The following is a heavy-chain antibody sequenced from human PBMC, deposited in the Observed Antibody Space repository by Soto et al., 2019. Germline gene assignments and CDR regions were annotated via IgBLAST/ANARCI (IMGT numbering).Heavy chain of an antibody. V-gene: IGHV3-66*01. CDR3: ARAPYYGEHAFDI. CDR2: IYSGGST. J-gene: IGHJ3*02. CDR1: GFTVSSNY. Sequence: SLRLSCAASGFTVSSNYMSWVRQAPGKGLEWVSVIYSGGSTHYADSVKGRFTISRDNSKNTLYLQMNSLRAEDTAVYYCARAPYYGEHAFDIWGQGTMVTVSS. D-gene: IGHD4-17*01.